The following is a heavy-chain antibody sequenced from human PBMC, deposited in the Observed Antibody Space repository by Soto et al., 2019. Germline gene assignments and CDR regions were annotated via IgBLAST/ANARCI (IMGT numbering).Heavy chain of an antibody. J-gene: IGHJ6*03. CDR3: ARVSQVRGYCSGGSCSLPYYYMDV. D-gene: IGHD2-15*01. CDR2: ISSSSSTI. CDR1: GFTFSSYS. Sequence: GGSLRLSCAASGFTFSSYSMNWVRQAPGKGLEWVSYISSSSSTIYYADSVKGRFTISRDNAKNSLYLQMNSLRAEDAAVYYCARVSQVRGYCSGGSCSLPYYYMDVWGKGTTVTVSS. V-gene: IGHV3-48*01.